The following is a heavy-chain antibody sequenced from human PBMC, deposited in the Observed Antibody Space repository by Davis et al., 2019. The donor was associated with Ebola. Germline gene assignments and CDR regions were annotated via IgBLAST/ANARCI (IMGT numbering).Heavy chain of an antibody. V-gene: IGHV3-7*04. CDR1: GFTFDNYF. D-gene: IGHD1-1*01. CDR2: INKDGSTK. J-gene: IGHJ4*02. Sequence: GESLKISCLASGFTFDNYFMNWVRQAPGKGLEWVASINKDGSTKYLVDSVKGRFTISRDNAQNSLYLEMKSLGAEDTAVYYCGRGTGDFGYWGQGTLVTVSS. CDR3: GRGTGDFGY.